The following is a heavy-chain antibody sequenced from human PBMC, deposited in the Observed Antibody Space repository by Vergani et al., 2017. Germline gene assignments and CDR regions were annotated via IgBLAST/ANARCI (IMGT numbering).Heavy chain of an antibody. CDR2: IYYSGST. V-gene: IGHV4-59*01. Sequence: QVQLQESGPGLVKPSETLSLTCTVSGGSISSYYWSWIRQPPGKGLEWIGYIYYSGSTNYNPSLKSRVTISVDTSKNQFSLKLSSVTAADTAVYYCARMIVVVPAAMLGNWFDPWGQGTLVTVS. CDR1: GGSISSYY. CDR3: ARMIVVVPAAMLGNWFDP. D-gene: IGHD2-2*01. J-gene: IGHJ5*02.